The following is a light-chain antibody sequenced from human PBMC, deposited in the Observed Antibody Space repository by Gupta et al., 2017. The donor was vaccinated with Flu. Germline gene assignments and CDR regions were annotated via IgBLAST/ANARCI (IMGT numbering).Light chain of an antibody. Sequence: DIQMTQSPSSLSASVGDRVTITCQASQDISNYLNWYQQKPGKAPKLLIYDASNLETGVPSRFSGSGSGTDFTFTISSLQHEDIAKYYCQQYNNLPRFGPGTKVDIK. V-gene: IGKV1-33*01. CDR2: DAS. CDR1: QDISNY. J-gene: IGKJ3*01. CDR3: QQYNNLPR.